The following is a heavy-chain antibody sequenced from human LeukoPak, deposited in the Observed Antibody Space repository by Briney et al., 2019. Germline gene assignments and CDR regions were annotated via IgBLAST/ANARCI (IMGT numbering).Heavy chain of an antibody. J-gene: IGHJ5*02. CDR3: AGSIAAPWNWFDP. CDR2: INLNGGSI. D-gene: IGHD6-6*01. Sequence: GGSLRLSCAASAFNFDDYGMSWVRQVPGKGLEWVSGINLNGGSIGYADSVKGRFTISRDNAKNSLYLQMNSLRAEDTAVYYCAGSIAAPWNWFDPWGQGTLVTVSS. CDR1: AFNFDDYG. V-gene: IGHV3-20*04.